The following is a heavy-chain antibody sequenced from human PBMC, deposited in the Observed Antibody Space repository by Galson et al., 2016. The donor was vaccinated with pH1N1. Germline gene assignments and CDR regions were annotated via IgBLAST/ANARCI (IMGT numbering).Heavy chain of an antibody. CDR1: GGSISRSN. D-gene: IGHD5-24*01. CDR3: ARHLHVPGFKGIDS. CDR2: LYSSGTT. J-gene: IGHJ4*02. Sequence: LSLTCAISGGSISRSNWCWVRQSPVKGLAWIAYLYSSGTTTYNPSVASRVTISVDTPKNQFSLNLDFVTAAYTAIYYCARHLHVPGFKGIDSRGQGILVTVSS. V-gene: IGHV4-59*08.